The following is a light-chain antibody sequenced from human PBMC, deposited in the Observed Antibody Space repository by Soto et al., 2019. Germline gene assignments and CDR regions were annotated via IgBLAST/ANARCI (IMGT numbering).Light chain of an antibody. J-gene: IGKJ1*01. V-gene: IGKV3-15*01. Sequence: DIVMTQSPATLSVSPGERATLSCRASQTISSNLAWYQQKPGQTPRLLIYGASTRAAGIPARFSGSGSGTDFTLTITSLQSEDFAVYYCQQYSIWRTFGQGTKVDIK. CDR3: QQYSIWRT. CDR1: QTISSN. CDR2: GAS.